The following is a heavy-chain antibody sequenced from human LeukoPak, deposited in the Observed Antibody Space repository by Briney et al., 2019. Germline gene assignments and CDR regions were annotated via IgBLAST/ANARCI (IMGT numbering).Heavy chain of an antibody. Sequence: GGSLRLSCVVSGFTFSSYWMHWVRQAPGKGLEWVAVISYDGSNKYYADSVKGRFTISRDNAKNSLYLQMNSLRAEDTAVYSCARVNDYDSGSLYRPIDYWGQGTLVTVSS. CDR1: GFTFSSYW. D-gene: IGHD3-10*01. CDR3: ARVNDYDSGSLYRPIDY. V-gene: IGHV3-30*03. CDR2: ISYDGSNK. J-gene: IGHJ4*02.